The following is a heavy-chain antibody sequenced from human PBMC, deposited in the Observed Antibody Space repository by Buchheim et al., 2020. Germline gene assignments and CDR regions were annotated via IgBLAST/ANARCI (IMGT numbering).Heavy chain of an antibody. Sequence: QVHLQQWGAGLLKSSETLSLTCAVYGGSFSGYYWTWIRQPPGKVLEWIGEIYNSGSTNYNPSLKSRVTISVDTSKNQFSLKLSSVTAADTAVYYCAMRTIAVAGRGVDYRGQGTL. V-gene: IGHV4-34*01. CDR3: AMRTIAVAGRGVDY. CDR2: IYNSGST. J-gene: IGHJ4*02. CDR1: GGSFSGYY. D-gene: IGHD6-19*01.